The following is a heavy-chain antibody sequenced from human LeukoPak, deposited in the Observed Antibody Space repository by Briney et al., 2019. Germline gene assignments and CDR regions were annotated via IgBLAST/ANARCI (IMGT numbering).Heavy chain of an antibody. Sequence: ASVKVSCKASGYTFTSYGISWVRQAPGQGLEWMGWISAYNGNTNYAQKLQGRVTMTTDTSTSTAYMELRSLRSDDTAVYYCARWQSLKIEQWLVQDWFDPWGQGTLVTVSS. CDR2: ISAYNGNT. CDR3: ARWQSLKIEQWLVQDWFDP. CDR1: GYTFTSYG. V-gene: IGHV1-18*04. D-gene: IGHD6-19*01. J-gene: IGHJ5*02.